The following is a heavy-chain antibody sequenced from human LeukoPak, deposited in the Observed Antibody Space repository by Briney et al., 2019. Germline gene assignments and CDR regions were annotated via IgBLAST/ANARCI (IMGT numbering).Heavy chain of an antibody. CDR2: ISSSSSYT. D-gene: IGHD2-15*01. J-gene: IGHJ3*02. CDR1: GFTFSDYY. V-gene: IGHV3-11*06. Sequence: GGSLRLSCAASGFTFSDYYMSWLRQAPGKGLEGVSYISSSSSYTNYADSVKGRFTISRDNAKNSLYLQMNSLRAEDTAVYYCARDMDPYCSGGSCYGRWDAFDIWGQGTMVTVSS. CDR3: ARDMDPYCSGGSCYGRWDAFDI.